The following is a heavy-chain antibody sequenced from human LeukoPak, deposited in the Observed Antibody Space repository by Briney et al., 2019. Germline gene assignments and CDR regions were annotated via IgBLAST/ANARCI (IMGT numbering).Heavy chain of an antibody. D-gene: IGHD2-15*01. CDR1: GFTFSSYS. Sequence: PGGSLGLSCAASGFTFSSYSMCWVRQAPGKGPEWVSGIKESGDITYYADSVKGRFTISRDNSKNTLYLQMNSLRAEDTAKYYCAKYCSGATCSGYWGQGTLVTVSS. CDR3: AKYCSGATCSGY. CDR2: IKESGDIT. J-gene: IGHJ4*02. V-gene: IGHV3-23*01.